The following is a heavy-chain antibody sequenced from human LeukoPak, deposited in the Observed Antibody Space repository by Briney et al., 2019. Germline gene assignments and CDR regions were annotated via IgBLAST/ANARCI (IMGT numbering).Heavy chain of an antibody. D-gene: IGHD2-21*02. CDR2: ISAYNGNT. CDR1: GYTFTSYG. Sequence: ASVRVSCKASGYTFTSYGISWVRQAPGQGLEWMGWISAYNGNTNYAQKLQGRVTVTTDTSTSTAYMELRSLRSDDTAVYYCARDFIVVVTAIPYYGMDVWGQGTTVTVSS. V-gene: IGHV1-18*01. CDR3: ARDFIVVVTAIPYYGMDV. J-gene: IGHJ6*02.